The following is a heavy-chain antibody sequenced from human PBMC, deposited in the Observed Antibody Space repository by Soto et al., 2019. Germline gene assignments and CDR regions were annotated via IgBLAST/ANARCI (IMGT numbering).Heavy chain of an antibody. Sequence: SETLSLTCTVSGGSISSGGYYWSWIRQHPGKGLEWIGYIYYSGSTYYNPSLKSRVTISVDTSKNQFSLKLSSVTAADTAVYYCARGGYSSLRTPDYFDYWGQRTLVTVSS. CDR1: GGSISSGGYY. CDR3: ARGGYSSLRTPDYFDY. V-gene: IGHV4-31*03. J-gene: IGHJ4*02. CDR2: IYYSGST. D-gene: IGHD3-10*01.